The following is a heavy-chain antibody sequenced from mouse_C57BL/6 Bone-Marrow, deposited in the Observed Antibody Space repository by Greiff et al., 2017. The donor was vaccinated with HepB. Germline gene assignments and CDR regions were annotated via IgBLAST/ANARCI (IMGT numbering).Heavy chain of an antibody. J-gene: IGHJ1*03. CDR2: IDPEDGET. CDR1: GFNIKDYY. V-gene: IGHV14-2*01. CDR3: ARDYGSSYGYFDV. Sequence: VQLQQSGAVLVKPGASVKLSCTASGFNIKDYYMHWVKQRTEQGLEWIGRIDPEDGETKYAPKFQGKATITADTSSNTAYLQLSSLTSEDTAVSYCARDYGSSYGYFDVWGTGTTVTVSS. D-gene: IGHD1-1*01.